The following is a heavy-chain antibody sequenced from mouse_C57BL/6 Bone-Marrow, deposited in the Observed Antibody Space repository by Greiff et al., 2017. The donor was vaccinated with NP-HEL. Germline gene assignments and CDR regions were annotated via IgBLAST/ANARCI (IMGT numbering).Heavy chain of an antibody. V-gene: IGHV1-64*01. CDR1: GYTFTSYW. Sequence: VQLQQPGPELVKPGASVKLSCKASGYTFTSYWMHWVKQRPGQGLEWIGMIHPNSGSTNYNEKFKSKATLTVDKSSSTAYMQLSSLTSEDAAVYYCARRGYYFDYWGQGTTLTVSA. CDR3: ARRGYYFDY. CDR2: IHPNSGST. J-gene: IGHJ2*01.